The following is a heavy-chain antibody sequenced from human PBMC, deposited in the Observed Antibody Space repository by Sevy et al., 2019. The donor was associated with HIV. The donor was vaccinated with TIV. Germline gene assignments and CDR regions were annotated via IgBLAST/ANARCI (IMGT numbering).Heavy chain of an antibody. CDR1: GFSISGYG. CDR2: IWYDVTNK. CDR3: AREDIRVAGIGYYFHS. D-gene: IGHD6-19*01. J-gene: IGHJ4*02. V-gene: IGHV3-33*01. Sequence: GGSLRLSCAASGFSISGYGMHWVRQAPGKGLEWVAVIWYDVTNKEYADSVKGRFTISRDNSKNTLYLQMNSLRAEDTAVYYCAREDIRVAGIGYYFHSWGQGTLVTVSS.